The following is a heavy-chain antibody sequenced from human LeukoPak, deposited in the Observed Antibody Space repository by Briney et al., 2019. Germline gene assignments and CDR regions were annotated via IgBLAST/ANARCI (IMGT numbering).Heavy chain of an antibody. V-gene: IGHV4-38-2*01. CDR1: GYSISSGYY. CDR3: ARRRDYYDSSGYFRFDY. Sequence: SETLSLTXVVSGYSISSGYYWGWIRQSPGKGLECIGSIYHSGGTFYNPSLKSRVTISVDTSKNQLSLKLSSVTAADTAVYYCARRRDYYDSSGYFRFDYWGQGALVTVSS. D-gene: IGHD3-22*01. CDR2: IYHSGGT. J-gene: IGHJ4*02.